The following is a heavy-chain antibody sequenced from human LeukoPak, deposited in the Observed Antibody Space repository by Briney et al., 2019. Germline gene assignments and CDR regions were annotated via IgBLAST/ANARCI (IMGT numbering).Heavy chain of an antibody. CDR2: IYYSGST. V-gene: IGHV4-59*01. Sequence: SETLSLTCTVSGGSISSYYWSWIRQPPGKGLEWIGYIYYSGSTNYNPSLKSRVTISVDTSKNQFSLKLSSVTAADTAVYYCAREVYFDYWGQGTLVTVSS. CDR1: GGSISSYY. CDR3: AREVYFDY. J-gene: IGHJ4*02.